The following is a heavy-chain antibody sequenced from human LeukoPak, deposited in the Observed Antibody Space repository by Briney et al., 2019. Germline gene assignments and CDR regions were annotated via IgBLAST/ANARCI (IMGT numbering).Heavy chain of an antibody. J-gene: IGHJ4*02. CDR2: MNPNSGNT. Sequence: ASVNVSCKASGYTFTSYDINWVRQATGQGLEWMGWMNPNSGNTGYAQKFQGRVTITRNTSISTAYMELSSLRSEDTAVYYCASGSAETTAYGYWGQGTLVTVSS. CDR1: GYTFTSYD. V-gene: IGHV1-8*03. D-gene: IGHD4-17*01. CDR3: ASGSAETTAYGY.